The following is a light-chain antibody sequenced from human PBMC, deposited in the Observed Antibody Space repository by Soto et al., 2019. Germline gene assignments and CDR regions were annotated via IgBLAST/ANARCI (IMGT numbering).Light chain of an antibody. CDR3: AAWDDRLNGWV. CDR2: SNN. CDR1: SSNIGSNT. J-gene: IGLJ3*02. Sequence: QSVLTQPPSASGTPGQRVTISCSGSSSNIGSNTVNWYQQLPGTAPKLLMYSNNQRPSGVPDRFSASKSGTSASLAISGLQSEDEADYYCAAWDDRLNGWVFGGGTKLTVL. V-gene: IGLV1-44*01.